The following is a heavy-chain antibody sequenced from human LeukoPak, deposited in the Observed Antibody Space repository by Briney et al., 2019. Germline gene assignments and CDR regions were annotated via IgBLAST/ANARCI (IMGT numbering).Heavy chain of an antibody. Sequence: QTGGSLRLSCAASGFTFRNYAMTWVRQAPGKGLEWVSAISGSGVRTYYADSVKGRFTISRDNSKSTLFLKMNSLRGEDTAIYYWAKDPMVRGATYDYWGQGSLVTVSS. CDR1: GFTFRNYA. V-gene: IGHV3-23*01. CDR3: AKDPMVRGATYDY. J-gene: IGHJ4*02. CDR2: ISGSGVRT. D-gene: IGHD3-10*01.